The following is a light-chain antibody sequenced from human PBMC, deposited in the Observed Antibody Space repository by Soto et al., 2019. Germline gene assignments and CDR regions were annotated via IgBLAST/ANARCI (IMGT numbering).Light chain of an antibody. CDR3: QQYNSYWT. Sequence: IQMTQSPPSMSATVGDRVTITCGAGQSISSWLAWYQQKPLKAPKPLIYDASSSESGVPSRFSASGSGTEFTLTISSMKPDYFATDDCQQYNSYWTFCQGTKVDIK. V-gene: IGKV1-5*01. J-gene: IGKJ1*01. CDR1: QSISSW. CDR2: DAS.